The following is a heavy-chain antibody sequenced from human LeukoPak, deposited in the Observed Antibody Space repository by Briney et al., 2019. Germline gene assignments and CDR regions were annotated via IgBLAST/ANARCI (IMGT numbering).Heavy chain of an antibody. V-gene: IGHV3-74*01. D-gene: IGHD3-10*01. CDR3: TFGELYLDY. J-gene: IGHJ4*02. CDR2: INSDGLIT. Sequence: PGGSLRLSCAASGFTFSNYWMHWVRQAPGKGLVWVSRINSDGLITNYADSVKGRFTVSRDNPKNTLYLQMNSLRAEDTAVYYCTFGELYLDYWGQGTLVTVSS. CDR1: GFTFSNYW.